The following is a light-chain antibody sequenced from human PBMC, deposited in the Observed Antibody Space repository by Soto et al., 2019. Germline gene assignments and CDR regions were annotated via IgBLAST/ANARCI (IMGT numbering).Light chain of an antibody. Sequence: DVPMTQSPSTLSASVGDRVTITCRASQSISRWLAWYQQKPGKAPKLLIYDASSLESGVPSRFSGSGSGTEFTLTISSLQPDDFAVYYCQQHSHWPPWTFGQGTRVEIQ. J-gene: IGKJ1*01. CDR3: QQHSHWPPWT. CDR1: QSISRW. CDR2: DAS. V-gene: IGKV1-5*01.